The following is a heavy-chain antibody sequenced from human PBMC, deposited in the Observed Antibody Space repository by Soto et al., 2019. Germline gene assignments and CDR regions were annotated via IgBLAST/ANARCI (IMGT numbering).Heavy chain of an antibody. Sequence: GGSLRLSCAASGFTFSSYAMSWVRQAPGKGLEWVSAISGSGGSTYYADSVKGRLTISRDNSKNTLYLQMNSLRAEDTAVYYCAKYSGYDLTYYYYYMDVWGKGTTVTVSS. D-gene: IGHD5-12*01. CDR3: AKYSGYDLTYYYYYMDV. J-gene: IGHJ6*03. CDR1: GFTFSSYA. V-gene: IGHV3-23*01. CDR2: ISGSGGST.